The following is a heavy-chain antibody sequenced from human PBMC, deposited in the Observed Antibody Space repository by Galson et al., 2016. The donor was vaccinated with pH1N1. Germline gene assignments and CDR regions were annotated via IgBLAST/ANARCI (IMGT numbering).Heavy chain of an antibody. V-gene: IGHV1-8*03. CDR1: GYTFTNYD. CDR3: ATGPPLWGYSGWY. D-gene: IGHD1-26*01. CDR2: VRPNSGDT. J-gene: IGHJ4*02. Sequence: SVKVSCKASGYTFTNYDFNWVRQATGQGLEWMGWVRPNSGDTGFAQKFQGRVTITRNTSISTAYMEVSSLRSEDTAVYYCATGPPLWGYSGWYWGQGTLVTVSS.